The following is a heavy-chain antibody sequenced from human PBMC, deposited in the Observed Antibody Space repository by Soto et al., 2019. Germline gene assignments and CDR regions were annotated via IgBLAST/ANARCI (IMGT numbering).Heavy chain of an antibody. V-gene: IGHV1-69*13. CDR1: GGTFSSYA. CDR2: IIPIFGTA. D-gene: IGHD2-15*01. Sequence: GASVKVSCKASGGTFSSYAISWVRQAPGQGPEWMGGIIPIFGTANYAQKFQGRVTITADESTSTAYMELSSLRSEDTAVYYCARDFPYPYCSGGSCYSDGMDVWGQGTTVTVSS. CDR3: ARDFPYPYCSGGSCYSDGMDV. J-gene: IGHJ6*02.